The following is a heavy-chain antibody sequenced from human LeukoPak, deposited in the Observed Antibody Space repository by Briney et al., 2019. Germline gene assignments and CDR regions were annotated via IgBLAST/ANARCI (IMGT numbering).Heavy chain of an antibody. Sequence: ASVKVSCKASGGTFSSYAISWVRQAPGQGLEWMGGIIPIFGTANYAQKFQGRVTMTRDTSTSTVYMELSSLRSEDTAVYYCAREGIAAAGYFDYWGQGTLVSVSS. J-gene: IGHJ4*02. V-gene: IGHV1-69*05. D-gene: IGHD6-13*01. CDR3: AREGIAAAGYFDY. CDR2: IIPIFGTA. CDR1: GGTFSSYA.